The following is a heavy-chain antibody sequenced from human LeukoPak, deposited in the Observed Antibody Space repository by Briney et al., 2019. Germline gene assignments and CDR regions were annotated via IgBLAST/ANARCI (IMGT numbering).Heavy chain of an antibody. D-gene: IGHD6-6*01. Sequence: ASVKVSCKASGGTFSSYAISWVRQAPGQGLEWMGGIIPIFGTANYAQKFQGRVTNTTDESTSTAYMELSSLRSEDTAVYYCARGLYSSSSYDYYYYMDVWGKGTTVTVSS. J-gene: IGHJ6*03. CDR2: IIPIFGTA. CDR1: GGTFSSYA. CDR3: ARGLYSSSSYDYYYYMDV. V-gene: IGHV1-69*05.